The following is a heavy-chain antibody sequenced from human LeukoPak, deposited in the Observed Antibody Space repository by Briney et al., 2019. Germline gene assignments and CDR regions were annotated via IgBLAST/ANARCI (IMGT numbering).Heavy chain of an antibody. V-gene: IGHV3-30*18. CDR2: ISYDGSNK. J-gene: IGHJ5*02. CDR3: AKDPTRLLWFGELIA. CDR1: GFSFSSYG. D-gene: IGHD3-10*01. Sequence: GGSLRLSCAASGFSFSSYGMHWVRQAPGKGLEWVAVISYDGSNKYHVDSVKGRFTISRDNSKNTLYLQMNSLRAEDTAVYYCAKDPTRLLWFGELIAWGQGTLVTVSS.